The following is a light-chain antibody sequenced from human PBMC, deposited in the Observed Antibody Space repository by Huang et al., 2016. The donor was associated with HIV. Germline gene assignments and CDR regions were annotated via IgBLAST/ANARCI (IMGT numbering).Light chain of an antibody. J-gene: IGKJ2*01. CDR3: QQRSNWPMYT. V-gene: IGKV3-11*01. CDR2: DAS. CDR1: QSVSSY. Sequence: EIVLTQSQATLSLSPGERATLSCRASQSVSSYLAWYQQKPGQAPRLLIYDASNRVTGIPARFSGSGSGTDFTLTISSLEPEDFAVYYCQQRSNWPMYTFGQGTKLEIK.